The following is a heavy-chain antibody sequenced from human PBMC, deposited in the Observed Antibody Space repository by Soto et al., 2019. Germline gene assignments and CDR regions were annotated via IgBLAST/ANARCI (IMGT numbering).Heavy chain of an antibody. J-gene: IGHJ4*02. CDR1: GYSFTSYW. D-gene: IGHD3-22*01. Sequence: EVQLVQSGAEVKKPGESLKISCKGSGYSFTSYWIGWVRQMPGKGLEWMGIIYPGDSDTRHSPSFQGQVTISADKSISTAYLQWSSLKASDTAIYYCARLRYDSSNYYPVYSDYWGQGTLVTVSS. CDR3: ARLRYDSSNYYPVYSDY. CDR2: IYPGDSDT. V-gene: IGHV5-51*01.